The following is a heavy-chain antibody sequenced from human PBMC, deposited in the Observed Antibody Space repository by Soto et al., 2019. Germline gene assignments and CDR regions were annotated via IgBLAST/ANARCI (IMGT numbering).Heavy chain of an antibody. J-gene: IGHJ4*02. CDR3: ARGVSAGVDY. Sequence: GASVKVSCKASGYSFTSLDIDWVRQTAGQGLEWMGWMQPSTGRTGYAQKFQGRVTMTRDTSINTAYMELTTLTSDDTAFYYCARGVSAGVDYWGQGTLVTVSS. D-gene: IGHD1-26*01. CDR1: GYSFTSLD. CDR2: MQPSTGRT. V-gene: IGHV1-8*01.